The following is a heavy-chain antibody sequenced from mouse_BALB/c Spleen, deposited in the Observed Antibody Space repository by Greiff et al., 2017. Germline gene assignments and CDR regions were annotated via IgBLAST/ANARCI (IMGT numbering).Heavy chain of an antibody. CDR3: ARHPEYGNYPDY. CDR1: GFAFSSSD. CDR2: ISSGGGST. Sequence: EVKLMESGGGLVKPGGSLKLSCAASGFAFSSSDMSWVRQTPEKRLEWVAYISSGGGSTYYPDTVKGRFTISRDNAKNTLYLQMSSLKSEDTAMYYCARHPEYGNYPDYWGQGTTLTVSS. D-gene: IGHD2-10*02. V-gene: IGHV5-12-1*01. J-gene: IGHJ2*01.